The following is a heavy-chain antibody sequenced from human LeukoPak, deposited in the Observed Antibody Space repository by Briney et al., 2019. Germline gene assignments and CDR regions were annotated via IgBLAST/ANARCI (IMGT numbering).Heavy chain of an antibody. CDR2: INHSAST. CDR1: GGSFSGYY. CDR3: ACLTYYYMEV. V-gene: IGHV4-34*01. J-gene: IGHJ6*03. D-gene: IGHD4/OR15-4a*01. Sequence: PSETLSLTCAVYGGSFSGYYWSWIRQPPATGLEWIGEINHSASTNYNPSLKSRVTISVDTSKNQFSLKLSSVTGADTAVYYCACLTYYYMEVWGKGTTVSVSS.